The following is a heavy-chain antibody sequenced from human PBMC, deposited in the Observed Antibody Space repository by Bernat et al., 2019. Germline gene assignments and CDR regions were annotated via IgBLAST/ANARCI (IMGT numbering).Heavy chain of an antibody. CDR1: GFTFSSYA. CDR2: ISYDGSNK. J-gene: IGHJ4*02. CDR3: AREGGWNYDFSVGY. D-gene: IGHD1-7*01. V-gene: IGHV3-30*01. Sequence: QVQLVESGGGVVQPGRSLRLSCAASGFTFSSYAMHWVRQAPGKGLEWVAVISYDGSNKYYADSVKGRFTISRDNSKNTLYLQMNSLRAEDTAVYYCAREGGWNYDFSVGYWGQGTLVTVSS.